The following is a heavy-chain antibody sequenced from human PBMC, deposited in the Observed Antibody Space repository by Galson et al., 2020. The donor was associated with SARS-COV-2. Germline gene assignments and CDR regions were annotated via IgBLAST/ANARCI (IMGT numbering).Heavy chain of an antibody. J-gene: IGHJ5*02. D-gene: IGHD2-15*01. CDR1: GGSFSPYY. Sequence: SQASETLSLTCAVYGGSFSPYYWSWIRQSPGRGLECIGGVNPSGGAHYNPSLKSRVTISLDTPKNQVSLKLTSVTAAEQAVYYCARGAVGGRCCSVGPWGQGSLGSVSS. CDR3: ARGAVGGRCCSVGP. CDR2: VNPSGGA. V-gene: IGHV4-34*01.